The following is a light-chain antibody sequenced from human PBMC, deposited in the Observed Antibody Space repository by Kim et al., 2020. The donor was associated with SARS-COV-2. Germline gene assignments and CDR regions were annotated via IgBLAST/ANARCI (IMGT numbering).Light chain of an antibody. J-gene: IGKJ2*01. Sequence: EIVMTQYPATLSVSPGERATLSCRASQSISSKLAWYQQKPGQAPRLLIYGASTRATGIPARFSGSGSETEFILTISSLQSEDFAVYYCHQYNNWPRTFGQGTKLEI. CDR2: GAS. CDR3: HQYNNWPRT. V-gene: IGKV3-15*01. CDR1: QSISSK.